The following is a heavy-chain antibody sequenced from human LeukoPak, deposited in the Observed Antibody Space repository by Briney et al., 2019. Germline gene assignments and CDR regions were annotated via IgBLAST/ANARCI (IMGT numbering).Heavy chain of an antibody. CDR3: AGGPTTGNLDY. D-gene: IGHD1-1*01. J-gene: IGHJ4*02. V-gene: IGHV3-48*03. CDR1: GFTFSSYE. Sequence: GGSLRLSCAASGFTFSSYEMNWVRQAPGKGPEWVSYISSSGTTIYHADSVKGRFTISRDNAKNSLYLQMNSLRAEDAGLYYCAGGPTTGNLDYWGQGSLVTVSS. CDR2: ISSSGTTI.